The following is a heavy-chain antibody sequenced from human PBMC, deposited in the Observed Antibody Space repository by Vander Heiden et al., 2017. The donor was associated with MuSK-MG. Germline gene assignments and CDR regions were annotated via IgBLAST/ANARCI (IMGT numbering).Heavy chain of an antibody. CDR1: SGSISNYY. Sequence: QVQLQESGPGLVKPSETLSLTCTVSSGSISNYYWSWIRQPPGKGLEWIAYIFYSGSTNYNPSLKSRDTISLDTSKNQFSLKLSSVTAADTAVYYCAGATRTKEFDYWGQGTLVTVSS. D-gene: IGHD5-12*01. V-gene: IGHV4-59*01. CDR3: AGATRTKEFDY. CDR2: IFYSGST. J-gene: IGHJ4*02.